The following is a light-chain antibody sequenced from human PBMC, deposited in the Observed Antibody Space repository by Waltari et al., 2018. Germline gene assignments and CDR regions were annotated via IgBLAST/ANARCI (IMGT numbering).Light chain of an antibody. CDR1: QSISSW. CDR2: QAS. V-gene: IGKV1-5*03. J-gene: IGKJ3*01. Sequence: DIQMTQSPSTLSASVGDRVTITCRASQSISSWLAWYQQKPGKAPKLLIYQASSLESGVPSRCSGSGSGTEFTLTISSLQPDDFATYYCQQYNSYSPLTFGPGTKVDIK. CDR3: QQYNSYSPLT.